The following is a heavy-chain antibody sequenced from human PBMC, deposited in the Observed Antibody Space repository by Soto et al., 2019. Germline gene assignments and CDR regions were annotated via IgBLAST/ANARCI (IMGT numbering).Heavy chain of an antibody. CDR1: GFTFNSYS. Sequence: GGSLRLSCAASGFTFNSYSMNWVRQAPGKGLERSSYISSTSATIYYADSVQGRFTVSRDNARNSLFLQMNGLRDDDTAVYYCARGRSLEEVWLDAWGQGVLVTVSS. CDR2: ISSTSATI. J-gene: IGHJ5*02. CDR3: ARGRSLEEVWLDA. V-gene: IGHV3-48*02. D-gene: IGHD1-26*01.